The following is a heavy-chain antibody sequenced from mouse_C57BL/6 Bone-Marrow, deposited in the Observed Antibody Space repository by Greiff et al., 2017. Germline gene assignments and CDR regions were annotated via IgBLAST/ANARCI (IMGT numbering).Heavy chain of an antibody. Sequence: VQLQQPGAELVKPGASVKLSCKASGYTFTSYWMHWVKQRPGQGLEWIGMIHPNSGSTNYNEKFKSKATLTVDKSSSTAYMQLSSLTSEDSAVYYCAHGYDYDRDDWGQGTNLTVSS. CDR1: GYTFTSYW. D-gene: IGHD2-4*01. CDR2: IHPNSGST. CDR3: AHGYDYDRDD. J-gene: IGHJ2*01. V-gene: IGHV1-64*01.